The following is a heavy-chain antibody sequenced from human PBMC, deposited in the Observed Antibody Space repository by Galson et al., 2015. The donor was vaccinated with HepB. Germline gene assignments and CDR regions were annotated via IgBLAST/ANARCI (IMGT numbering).Heavy chain of an antibody. V-gene: IGHV1-46*04. CDR2: INPSGGST. CDR1: GGTFSSYA. CDR3: ARAQHIVVVTATGLDY. Sequence: SVKVSCKASGGTFSSYAISWVRQAPGQGLEWMGIINPSGGSTSYAQKLQGRVTMTRDTSTSTVYMELSSLRSEDTAVYYCARAQHIVVVTATGLDYWGQGTLVTVSS. J-gene: IGHJ4*02. D-gene: IGHD2-21*02.